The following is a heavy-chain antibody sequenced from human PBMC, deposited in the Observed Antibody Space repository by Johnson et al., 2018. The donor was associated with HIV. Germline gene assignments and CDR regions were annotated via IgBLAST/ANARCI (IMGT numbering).Heavy chain of an antibody. CDR3: TTVADLDRTYYYDSSGYWFVNCDI. CDR2: INWNGGST. CDR1: GFTFNDYG. Sequence: VQLVESGGGVVRPGGSLRLSCAASGFTFNDYGMNWVRQSPRKGLEWVSGINWNGGSTGYADSVKGRFTLSRGNAKNSLYLQMNSLTPEDTAVYYCTTVADLDRTYYYDSSGYWFVNCDIWGQGTMVTVSS. J-gene: IGHJ3*02. D-gene: IGHD3-22*01. V-gene: IGHV3-20*04.